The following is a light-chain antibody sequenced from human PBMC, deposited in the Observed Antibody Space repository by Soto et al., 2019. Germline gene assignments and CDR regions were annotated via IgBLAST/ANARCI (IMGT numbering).Light chain of an antibody. CDR3: QHLAT. Sequence: DIVMTQSPDSLAVSLGERATINCKSSQSVLYSSNNKNYLAWYQQKPGQAPRLLIYGASSRATGIPDRFSGSGSGTDFTLTISRLEPEDFAVYYCQHLATFGQGTKVDIK. CDR1: QSVLYSSNNKNY. V-gene: IGKV4-1*01. CDR2: GAS. J-gene: IGKJ1*01.